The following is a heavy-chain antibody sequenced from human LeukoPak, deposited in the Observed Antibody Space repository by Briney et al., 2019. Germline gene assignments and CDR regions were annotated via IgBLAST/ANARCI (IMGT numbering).Heavy chain of an antibody. Sequence: SETLSLTCAVYGGSFSGYYWSWIRQPPGKGLEWIGEINHSGSTNYNPSLKSRVTISVDTFKNQFSLRLNSVTAADTAVYYCARVPQLVKFDYWGQGIPVTVSS. CDR2: INHSGST. D-gene: IGHD6-13*01. J-gene: IGHJ4*02. CDR1: GGSFSGYY. CDR3: ARVPQLVKFDY. V-gene: IGHV4-34*01.